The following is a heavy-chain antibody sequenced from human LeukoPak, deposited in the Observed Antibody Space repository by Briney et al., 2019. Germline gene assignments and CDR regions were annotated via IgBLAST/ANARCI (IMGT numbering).Heavy chain of an antibody. Sequence: PAETLSLTCTVSGGSISSYYWSWIRQPPGKGLEWIGYIYYSGSTNYNPSLKSRVTISVDTSKNQFSLKLSSVTAADTAVYYCARQGLPVVGALDYWGQGTLVTVS. J-gene: IGHJ4*02. V-gene: IGHV4-59*08. CDR1: GGSISSYY. CDR2: IYYSGST. CDR3: ARQGLPVVGALDY. D-gene: IGHD1-26*01.